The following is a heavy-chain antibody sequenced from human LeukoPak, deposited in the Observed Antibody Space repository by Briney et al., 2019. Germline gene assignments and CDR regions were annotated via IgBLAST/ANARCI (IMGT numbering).Heavy chain of an antibody. CDR2: IYTSGRT. V-gene: IGHV4-4*07. Sequence: SETLSLTCTVSGGSISSYYWSWVRQPAGKGLEWVGRIYTSGRTNYNPSLKSRVTMSVDTSKNQFSLKLSSVTAADTAVYYCASDDCSSTSCYAFDIWGQGTMVTVSS. D-gene: IGHD2-2*01. J-gene: IGHJ3*02. CDR3: ASDDCSSTSCYAFDI. CDR1: GGSISSYY.